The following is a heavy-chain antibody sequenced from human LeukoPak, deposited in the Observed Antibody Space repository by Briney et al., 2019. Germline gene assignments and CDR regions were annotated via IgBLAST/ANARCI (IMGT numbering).Heavy chain of an antibody. D-gene: IGHD2-21*02. CDR1: GFTFSAYS. J-gene: IGHJ4*02. CDR3: ARDLIAGDWPYYFDY. V-gene: IGHV3-69-1*02. CDR2: ITRSGFI. Sequence: KSGGSLRLSCAASGFTFSAYSMNWVRQAPGKGLEWVSSITRSGFIFYADSVKGRFTISRDNARNSLFLQMTSLRADDTAVYYCARDLIAGDWPYYFDYGGQGALVTVS.